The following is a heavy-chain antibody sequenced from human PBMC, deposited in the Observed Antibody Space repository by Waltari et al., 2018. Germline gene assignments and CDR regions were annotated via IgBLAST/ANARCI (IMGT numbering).Heavy chain of an antibody. CDR2: FTIRGTT. Sequence: QLKLQESGPGLVKPSETLSLTCTVSGDSIDNYYWNWIRQPAGQGLEWIGRFTIRGTTNYSPSLKSRVSVSVDRSKNQFSLKLTSVTAADTAVYYCVYGDPSGDFFFWGPGTLVTVSS. CDR3: VYGDPSGDFFF. J-gene: IGHJ4*02. D-gene: IGHD6-25*01. V-gene: IGHV4-4*07. CDR1: GDSIDNYY.